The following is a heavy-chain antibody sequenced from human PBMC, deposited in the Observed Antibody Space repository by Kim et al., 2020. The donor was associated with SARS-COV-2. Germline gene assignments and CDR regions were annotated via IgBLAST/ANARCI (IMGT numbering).Heavy chain of an antibody. J-gene: IGHJ6*02. D-gene: IGHD2-8*02. CDR2: IA. Sequence: IANYAQKFQGRVTITADTSTSTAYMELSSLRSEDTAVYYCARDTDYGMDVWGQGTTVTVSS. V-gene: IGHV1-69*04. CDR3: ARDTDYGMDV.